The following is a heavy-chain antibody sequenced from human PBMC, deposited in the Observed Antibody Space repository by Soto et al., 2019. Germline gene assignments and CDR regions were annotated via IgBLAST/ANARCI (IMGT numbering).Heavy chain of an antibody. CDR1: GFTLTRYS. CDR2: ISSTTNYI. J-gene: IGHJ4*02. CDR3: ARESEDLSSNLDY. Sequence: SGGSLRLSCAASGFTLTRYSMNWVRQAPGKGLEWVASISSTTNYIYYGESLKGRLTISRDNAKNSMYLQMNTLRAEDTAVYYCARESEDLSSNLDYWGQGTLVTVSS. V-gene: IGHV3-21*06.